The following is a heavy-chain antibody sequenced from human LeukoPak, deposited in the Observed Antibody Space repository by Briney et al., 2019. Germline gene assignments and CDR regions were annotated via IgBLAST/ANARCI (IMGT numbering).Heavy chain of an antibody. Sequence: HPGGSLRLSCTASGFSFTSYSMNWVRQAPGKGLEWVATMTRSSAIFYADSVKGRFTISRDNAKNSVYLQMNSLRDEDTAVYSRARAQTMFWEFDGFDIWGRGTKVTVSS. V-gene: IGHV3-48*02. CDR1: GFSFTSYS. CDR2: MTRSSAI. J-gene: IGHJ3*02. D-gene: IGHD3-10*02. CDR3: ARAQTMFWEFDGFDI.